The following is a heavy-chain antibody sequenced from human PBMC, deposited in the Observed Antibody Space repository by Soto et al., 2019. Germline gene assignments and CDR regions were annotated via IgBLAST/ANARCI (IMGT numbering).Heavy chain of an antibody. Sequence: EVQLVESGGGLVHPGRSLRLSCAASGFRFDEYAMHWVRQAPGKGLEWVSGVSWNSGTMGYGYSVRGRFAISRDNAKNSLYLQMNSLTTEDTALYYCAKGFCSSTRCLTYSYMDVWGKGTTVTVSS. CDR2: VSWNSGTM. CDR3: AKGFCSSTRCLTYSYMDV. CDR1: GFRFDEYA. V-gene: IGHV3-9*01. J-gene: IGHJ6*03. D-gene: IGHD2-2*01.